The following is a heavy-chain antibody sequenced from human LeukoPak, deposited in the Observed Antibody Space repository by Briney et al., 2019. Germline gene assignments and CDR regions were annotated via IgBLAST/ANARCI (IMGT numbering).Heavy chain of an antibody. Sequence: GGSLRLSCAASGFILSSYWMSWVRQAPGKGGEWVANIKQDGSEIYYVDSVRGRFTISRDNAENALYLQMNSLRAEDTAVYYCAKSTVAGTCDYWGQGGLVTVSS. D-gene: IGHD6-19*01. V-gene: IGHV3-7*01. CDR2: IKQDGSEI. J-gene: IGHJ4*02. CDR1: GFILSSYW. CDR3: AKSTVAGTCDY.